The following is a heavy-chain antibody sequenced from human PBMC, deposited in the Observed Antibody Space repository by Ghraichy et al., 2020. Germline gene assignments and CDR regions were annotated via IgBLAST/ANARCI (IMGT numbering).Heavy chain of an antibody. Sequence: SETLSLTCTVSGGSISSGGYYWGWIRQPPGKGLEWIGNVYYSGSTYHNPSLKSRVTISVDTSKNQFSLRLNSETAADMAVYYFARVHCSTTPCYFPDAFDIWGQGTMVTVSS. V-gene: IGHV4-39*01. J-gene: IGHJ3*02. CDR2: VYYSGST. CDR1: GGSISSGGYY. CDR3: ARVHCSTTPCYFPDAFDI. D-gene: IGHD2-2*01.